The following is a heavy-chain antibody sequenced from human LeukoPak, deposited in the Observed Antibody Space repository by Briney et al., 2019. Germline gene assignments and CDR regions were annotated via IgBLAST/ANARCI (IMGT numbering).Heavy chain of an antibody. CDR2: INAGLGNT. V-gene: IGHV1-3*01. D-gene: IGHD4-17*01. CDR1: GYTFTRHA. Sequence: ASVKVSCKASGYTFTRHAIHWVRQAPGQRLEWMGWINAGLGNTKYSQNFQGRVTITRDTSASTAYMELSSLRSEDTAVYYCARDPHDYGDYGDYWGQGTLVTVSS. J-gene: IGHJ4*02. CDR3: ARDPHDYGDYGDY.